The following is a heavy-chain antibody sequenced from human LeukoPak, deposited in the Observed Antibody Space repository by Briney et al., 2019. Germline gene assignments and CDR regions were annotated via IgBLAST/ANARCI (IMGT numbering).Heavy chain of an antibody. V-gene: IGHV1-69*05. J-gene: IGHJ4*02. CDR1: GGTFSDLA. CDR2: IVPIFDTP. CDR3: ASDIYGSQPSDY. D-gene: IGHD2/OR15-2a*01. Sequence: SVKVSCKASGGTFSDLAVSWVRQAPGQGLEWMGGIVPIFDTPNYAQKFEDRVTITTDDATNTAYMELTGLTSEDTAVYYCASDIYGSQPSDYWGQGTLVTVSS.